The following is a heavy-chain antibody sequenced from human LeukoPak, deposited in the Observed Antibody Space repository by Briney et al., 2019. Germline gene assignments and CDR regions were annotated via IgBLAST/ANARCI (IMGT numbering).Heavy chain of an antibody. D-gene: IGHD3-3*01. J-gene: IGHJ4*02. CDR1: GYTFISYG. V-gene: IGHV1-18*01. CDR3: ARAAPHYDFWSGYYKGYFDY. Sequence: ASVKVSCKASGYTFISYGISWVRQAPGQGLEWMGWISAYNGNTNYAQKLQGRVTMTTDTSTSTAYMELRSLRSDDTAVYYCARAAPHYDFWSGYYKGYFDYWGQGTLVTVSS. CDR2: ISAYNGNT.